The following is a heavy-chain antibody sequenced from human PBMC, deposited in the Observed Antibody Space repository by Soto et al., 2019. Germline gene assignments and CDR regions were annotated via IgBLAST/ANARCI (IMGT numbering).Heavy chain of an antibody. CDR1: GGSISSSSYY. CDR3: ARQGYSYGYDDPQDYFDY. CDR2: IYYSGST. J-gene: IGHJ4*02. V-gene: IGHV4-39*01. D-gene: IGHD5-18*01. Sequence: QLQLQESGPGLVKPSETLSLTCTVSGGSISSSSYYWGWIRQPPGKGLEWIGSIYYSGSTYYNPSLKSRLTISVDTSKNQFSLKLSSVTAADTAVYYCARQGYSYGYDDPQDYFDYWGQGTLVTVSS.